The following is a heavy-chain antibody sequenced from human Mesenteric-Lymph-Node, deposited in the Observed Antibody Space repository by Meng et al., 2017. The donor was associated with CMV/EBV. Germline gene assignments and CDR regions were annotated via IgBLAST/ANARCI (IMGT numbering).Heavy chain of an antibody. CDR3: ARLKDVGSSIGH. D-gene: IGHD1-26*01. CDR2: INPNSGGT. Sequence: ASVKVSCKASGYTFTGYYVSWVRQAPGQGLKWMGWINPNSGGTNYAKKFQGRVTMTRDTSISTAYMELSRLSSDDTAVYYCARLKDVGSSIGHWGQGTLVTVSS. CDR1: GYTFTGYY. J-gene: IGHJ4*02. V-gene: IGHV1-2*02.